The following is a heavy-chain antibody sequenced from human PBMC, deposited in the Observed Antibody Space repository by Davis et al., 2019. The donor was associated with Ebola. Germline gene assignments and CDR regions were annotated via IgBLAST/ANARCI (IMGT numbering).Heavy chain of an antibody. CDR3: ARDAFSLSRYDTEDH. D-gene: IGHD3-9*01. V-gene: IGHV3-48*04. CDR2: ISGSATST. Sequence: GESLKISCAASGFNFEVYAMHWVRQAPGKGLEWVSYISGSATSTFYADSVKGRFTISRDNARDSLYLQMDSLRVEDTAIYYCARDAFSLSRYDTEDHWGQGTLVTVSS. J-gene: IGHJ4*02. CDR1: GFNFEVYA.